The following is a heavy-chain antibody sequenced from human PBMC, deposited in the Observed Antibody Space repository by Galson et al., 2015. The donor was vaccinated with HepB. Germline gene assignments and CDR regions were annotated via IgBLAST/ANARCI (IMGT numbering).Heavy chain of an antibody. V-gene: IGHV1-2*06. CDR3: ARAYYDFWSGYYTLGYYYYYMDV. D-gene: IGHD3-3*01. CDR1: GYTFTGYY. J-gene: IGHJ6*03. Sequence: SVKVSCKASGYTFTGYYMHWVRQVPGQGLEWMGRINPNSGGTNYAQKFQGRVTMTRDKSISTAYMELSRLRSDDTAVYYCARAYYDFWSGYYTLGYYYYYMDVWGKGTTVTVSS. CDR2: INPNSGGT.